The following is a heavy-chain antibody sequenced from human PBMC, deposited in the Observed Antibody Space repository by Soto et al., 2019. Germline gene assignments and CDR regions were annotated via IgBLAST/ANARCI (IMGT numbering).Heavy chain of an antibody. D-gene: IGHD2-15*01. V-gene: IGHV4-4*02. CDR1: GGSITSNNW. CDR2: MHHSGNT. CDR3: ARGGNYLFAY. Sequence: QVQLQVSGPGLVEPSGTLSLTCVVSGGSITSNNWWHWVRQPPGKGLEWIGEMHHSGNTHYNPSLKNRVTISVDKSHNQFSLKLSSVTAADTAVYYCARGGNYLFAYWGQGTPVTVSS. J-gene: IGHJ4*02.